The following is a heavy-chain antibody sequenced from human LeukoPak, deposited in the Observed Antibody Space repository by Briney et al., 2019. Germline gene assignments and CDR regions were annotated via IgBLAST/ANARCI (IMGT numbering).Heavy chain of an antibody. J-gene: IGHJ4*02. CDR3: ARSSCSSGFLFDY. CDR1: GCPFSSYY. D-gene: IGHD3-22*01. V-gene: IGHV4-59*08. Sequence: SETLSLTCTASGCPFSSYYWSWIRQPPGKGLEWIGYIYYSGSTNYNPSLKSRVTISVDTSKNQFSLKLSSVTAADTAVYYCARSSCSSGFLFDYWGQGTLVTVSS. CDR2: IYYSGST.